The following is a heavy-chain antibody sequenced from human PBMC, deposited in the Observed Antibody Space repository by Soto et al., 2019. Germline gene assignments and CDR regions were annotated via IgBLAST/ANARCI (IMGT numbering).Heavy chain of an antibody. V-gene: IGHV1-18*01. CDR3: ARLNTGLAPLIDY. J-gene: IGHJ4*02. CDR2: ISVYNGNT. Sequence: ASVKVSCKASGYTFTSYGISWVRQAPGQGLEWMGWISVYNGNTKYAQKFRDRVTMTTDTSTTTAYMELRSLRSDDTAVYYCARLNTGLAPLIDYWGQGTLVTVSS. D-gene: IGHD4-17*01. CDR1: GYTFTSYG.